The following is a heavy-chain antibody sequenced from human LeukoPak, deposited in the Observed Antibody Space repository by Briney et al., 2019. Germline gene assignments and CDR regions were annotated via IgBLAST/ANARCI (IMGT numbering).Heavy chain of an antibody. J-gene: IGHJ4*02. D-gene: IGHD3-22*01. CDR2: INPSGGGT. CDR3: AREEMYYDGSGYYYGPYFDY. Sequence: ASVKVSCKASGYTFTNHYIHWVRQAPGQGLEWMGVINPSGGGTSYAQKFQGRVTTTRDTSTSTVYMELSSLRSEDTAVYYCAREEMYYDGSGYYYGPYFDYWGQGTLVTVS. CDR1: GYTFTNHY. V-gene: IGHV1-46*01.